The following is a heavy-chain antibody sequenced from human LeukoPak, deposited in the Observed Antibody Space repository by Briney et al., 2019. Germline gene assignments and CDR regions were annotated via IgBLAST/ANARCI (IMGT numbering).Heavy chain of an antibody. D-gene: IGHD6-19*01. CDR1: GYTFTGYY. J-gene: IGHJ6*03. V-gene: IGHV1-2*02. CDR2: INPNSGGT. CDR3: ARDVAYSSGWYGPRRRYYYYMDV. Sequence: ASVKVSCKASGYTFTGYYMHWVRQAPGQGLEWMGWINPNSGGTNYAQKLQGRVTMTRDTSISTAYMELSRLRSDDTAVYYCARDVAYSSGWYGPRRRYYYYMDVWGKGTTVTVSS.